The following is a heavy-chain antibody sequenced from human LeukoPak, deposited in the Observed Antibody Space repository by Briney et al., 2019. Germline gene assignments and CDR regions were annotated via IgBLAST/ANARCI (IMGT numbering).Heavy chain of an antibody. J-gene: IGHJ5*02. CDR3: ARGWYSSTTVRPYNLFDP. D-gene: IGHD2-15*01. Sequence: SETLSLTCAVYGGSFSGYYWSWIRQPPGKGLEWIGEINHSGSTNYNPSLKSRVTISVDTSKNQFSLKLSSVTAADTAVYYCARGWYSSTTVRPYNLFDPWGQGTLVTVSS. V-gene: IGHV4-34*01. CDR1: GGSFSGYY. CDR2: INHSGST.